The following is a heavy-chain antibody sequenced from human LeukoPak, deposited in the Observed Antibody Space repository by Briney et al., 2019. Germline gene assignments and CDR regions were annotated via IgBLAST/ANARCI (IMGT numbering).Heavy chain of an antibody. D-gene: IGHD6-13*01. CDR2: IYYSGST. J-gene: IGHJ6*03. Sequence: PSETLSLTCTVSGGSISSSSYYWGWIRQPPGKGLEWIGSIYYSGSTYYNPSLKSRVTISVDTSKNQFSLKLSSVTAADTAVYYCARKKPGIAAAGQNYYYYYMDVWGKGTTVTVSS. V-gene: IGHV4-39*01. CDR1: GGSISSSSYY. CDR3: ARKKPGIAAAGQNYYYYYMDV.